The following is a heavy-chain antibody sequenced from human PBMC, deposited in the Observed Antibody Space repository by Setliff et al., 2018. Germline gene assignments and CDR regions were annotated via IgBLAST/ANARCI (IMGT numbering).Heavy chain of an antibody. CDR1: ANTLSTSYY. Sequence: PSETLSLTCAVSANTLSTSYYWGWVRQPPGKGLEWIGDIYKGGSTYYNPPLRSRVSMSLDTSKRQVSLNLNSVTAADTGVYYCATRTFAVIPHSGLGLDYFYGMDVWGRGTTVTVSS. J-gene: IGHJ6*02. CDR3: ATRTFAVIPHSGLGLDYFYGMDV. CDR2: IYKGGST. V-gene: IGHV4-38-2*01. D-gene: IGHD2-21*01.